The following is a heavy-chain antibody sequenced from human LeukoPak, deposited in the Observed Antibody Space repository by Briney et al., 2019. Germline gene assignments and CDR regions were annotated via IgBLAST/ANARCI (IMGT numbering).Heavy chain of an antibody. CDR1: GYSFTNNW. CDR3: ARQYYYDSSAYYFPDY. J-gene: IGHJ4*02. D-gene: IGHD3-22*01. Sequence: GESLKISFQGSGYSFTNNWIGWVRQMPGKGLEWMGIIYPGDSDTRYSPSFQGQVTISADKSISTAYLQWSSLKASDTAMYYCARQYYYDSSAYYFPDYWGQGTLVTVSS. CDR2: IYPGDSDT. V-gene: IGHV5-51*01.